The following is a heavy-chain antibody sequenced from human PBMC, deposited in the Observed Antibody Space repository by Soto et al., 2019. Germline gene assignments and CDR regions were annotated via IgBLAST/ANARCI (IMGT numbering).Heavy chain of an antibody. D-gene: IGHD3-22*01. CDR2: IKSKTDGGTT. CDR1: GFTFSNAW. CDR3: TTVPYLTMIVDY. V-gene: IGHV3-15*01. Sequence: GGSLRLSCTASGFTFSNAWMSWVRQAPGKGLEWVGRIKSKTDGGTTDYAAPVKGRFTISRDDSKNTLYLQMNSLKTEDTAVYYCTTVPYLTMIVDYWGQGTLVTVSS. J-gene: IGHJ4*02.